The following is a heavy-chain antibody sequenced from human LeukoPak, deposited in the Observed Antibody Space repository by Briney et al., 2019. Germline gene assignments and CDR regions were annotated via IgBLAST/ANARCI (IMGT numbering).Heavy chain of an antibody. CDR3: ARAYYESSAYRHAVYFDY. Sequence: ASVRVSCKASGYTFNSSYMHWVRQAPGQGLEWMGIINPSDDSTRYAQKFQGRVTMTKDTSTNTVYMHLSSLSSDDTAVYYCARAYYESSAYRHAVYFDYWGQGTLVTVSS. CDR1: GYTFNSSY. D-gene: IGHD3-22*01. V-gene: IGHV1-46*02. CDR2: INPSDDST. J-gene: IGHJ4*02.